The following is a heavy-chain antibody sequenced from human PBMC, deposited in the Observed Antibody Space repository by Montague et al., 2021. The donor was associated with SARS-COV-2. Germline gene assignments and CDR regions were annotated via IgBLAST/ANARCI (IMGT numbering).Heavy chain of an antibody. V-gene: IGHV2-70*11. Sequence: PALVTPTQTLTLTCTFSGFSLSTSGMCVSWIRQPPGKALEWLARIDWDDDKYYSTSLKTRLTISKDTSKNQVVLTMTNVDPVDTATYYCARMTVAGIPFDYWGQGTLVTVSS. J-gene: IGHJ4*02. CDR3: ARMTVAGIPFDY. CDR2: IDWDDDK. CDR1: GFSLSTSGMC. D-gene: IGHD6-19*01.